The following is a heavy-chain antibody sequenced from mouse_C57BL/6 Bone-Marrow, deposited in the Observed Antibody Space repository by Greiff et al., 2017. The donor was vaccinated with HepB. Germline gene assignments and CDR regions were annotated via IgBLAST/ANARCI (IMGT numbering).Heavy chain of an antibody. D-gene: IGHD2-5*01. J-gene: IGHJ4*01. CDR2: INPSSGYT. V-gene: IGHV1-4*01. Sequence: VKLQESGAELARPGASVKMSCKASGYTFTSYTMHWVKQRPGQGLEWIGYINPSSGYTKYNQKFKDKATLTADKSSSTAYMQLSSLTSEDSAVYYCAREGAYYSNYGAMDYWGQGTSVTVSS. CDR1: GYTFTSYT. CDR3: AREGAYYSNYGAMDY.